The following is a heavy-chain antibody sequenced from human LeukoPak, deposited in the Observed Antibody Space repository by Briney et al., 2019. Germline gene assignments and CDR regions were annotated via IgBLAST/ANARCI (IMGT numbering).Heavy chain of an antibody. V-gene: IGHV1-8*01. CDR2: MNPNSGNT. Sequence: ASVKVSCKASGYTFTSYDINWVRQATGQGLEWMGWMNPNSGNTGYAQKFQGRVTMTRNTSISTAYMELSSLRSEDTAVYYCARVVRYYYDSSGYYATTYYMDVWGKGTTVTVSS. J-gene: IGHJ6*03. CDR3: ARVVRYYYDSSGYYATTYYMDV. CDR1: GYTFTSYD. D-gene: IGHD3-22*01.